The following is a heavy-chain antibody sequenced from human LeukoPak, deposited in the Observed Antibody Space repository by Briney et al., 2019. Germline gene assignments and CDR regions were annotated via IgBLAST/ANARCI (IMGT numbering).Heavy chain of an antibody. D-gene: IGHD3-9*01. J-gene: IGHJ4*02. CDR2: ISTSSSYI. CDR3: AGDGDYDILTGYYHVVDY. CDR1: GFTFSSCT. V-gene: IGHV3-21*01. Sequence: GGSLRLSCAASGFTFSSCTMNWVRQAPGKGLEWVSSISTSSSYIYYADSVKGRFTISRDNAKNSLYLQMNSLRAEDTAVYYCAGDGDYDILTGYYHVVDYWGQGTLVTVSS.